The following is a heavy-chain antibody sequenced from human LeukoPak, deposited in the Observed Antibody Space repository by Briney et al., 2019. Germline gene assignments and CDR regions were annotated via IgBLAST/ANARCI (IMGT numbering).Heavy chain of an antibody. CDR1: GGSISSSSYY. CDR3: ARGSSWYQTNFDY. D-gene: IGHD6-13*01. V-gene: IGHV4-39*07. J-gene: IGHJ4*02. Sequence: MTSETLSLTCTVSGGSISSSSYYWGWIRQPPGKGLEWIGSIYYSGSTYYNPSLKSRVTISVDTSKNQFSLNLSSVTAADTAVYYCARGSSWYQTNFDYWGQGTLVTVSS. CDR2: IYYSGST.